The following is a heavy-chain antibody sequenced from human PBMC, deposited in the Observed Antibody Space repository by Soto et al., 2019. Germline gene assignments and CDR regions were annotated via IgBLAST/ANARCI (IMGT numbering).Heavy chain of an antibody. V-gene: IGHV1-46*01. CDR3: ARNSGHCSGGSCYQF. CDR1: GYTFTSYF. D-gene: IGHD2-15*01. CDR2: VNPSDGST. Sequence: QVQLVQSGAEVKKPGASVKVSCKASGYTFTSYFIHWVRQAPGQGLEWMGLVNPSDGSTSYAQKFQERITMTRDTSTSTVYMELSSLRSEDTAVYHCARNSGHCSGGSCYQFWGQGTLVTVSS. J-gene: IGHJ4*02.